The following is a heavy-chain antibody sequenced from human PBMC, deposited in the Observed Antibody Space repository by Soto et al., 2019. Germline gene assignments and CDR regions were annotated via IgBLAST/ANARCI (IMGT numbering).Heavy chain of an antibody. CDR2: ISHSVTT. Sequence: SETLSLTCLVSGFPISSTYSWGWIRQPPGKGLEWIGSISHSVTTSYSPSLTSRVSISVDTSKNQVSLKLTSVTAADTAVYFCARVTMVIRDSDHFGVDVWGHGTTVTVSS. D-gene: IGHD4-17*01. CDR3: ARVTMVIRDSDHFGVDV. J-gene: IGHJ6*02. CDR1: GFPISSTYS. V-gene: IGHV4-38-2*02.